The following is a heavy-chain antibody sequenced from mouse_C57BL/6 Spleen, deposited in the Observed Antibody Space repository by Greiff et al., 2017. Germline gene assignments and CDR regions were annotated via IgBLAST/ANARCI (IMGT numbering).Heavy chain of an antibody. D-gene: IGHD2-5*01. Sequence: VQLQESGAELVRPGASVTLSCKASGYTFTDYEMHWVKQTPVHGLEWIGALDPETGGTAYNQKFKGKAILTADKSSSTAYLELRSLTSEYSAVYYCSYSNYFDYWGQGTTLTVSS. CDR1: GYTFTDYE. CDR3: SYSNYFDY. V-gene: IGHV1-15*01. J-gene: IGHJ2*01. CDR2: LDPETGGT.